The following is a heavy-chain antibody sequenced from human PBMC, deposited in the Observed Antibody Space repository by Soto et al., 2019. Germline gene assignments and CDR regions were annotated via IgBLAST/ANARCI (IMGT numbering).Heavy chain of an antibody. D-gene: IGHD3-10*01. V-gene: IGHV4-59*08. Sequence: QVQLQESGPGLVKPSETLSLTCTVSGGSISSYYWSWIRQPPGKGLEWIGYIYYSGSTNYNPSLKRRFTISVDTSKNPFSRKLSSVTAADTAVYYCARLWGWFGDYWGQGTLVTVSS. CDR3: ARLWGWFGDY. CDR2: IYYSGST. J-gene: IGHJ4*02. CDR1: GGSISSYY.